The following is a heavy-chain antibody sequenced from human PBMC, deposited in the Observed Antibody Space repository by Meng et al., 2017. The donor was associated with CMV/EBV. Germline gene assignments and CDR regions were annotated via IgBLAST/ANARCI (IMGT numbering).Heavy chain of an antibody. D-gene: IGHD6-13*01. CDR1: GFTFDDYA. CDR2: ISWNSGSI. J-gene: IGHJ5*02. V-gene: IGHV3-9*03. CDR3: AKAYSSSWRAWFDP. Sequence: SLKISCAASGFTFDDYAMHWVRQAPGKGLEWVSGISWNSGSIGYADSVKGRFTISRDNAKNSLYLQMNSLRAEDMALYYCAKAYSSSWRAWFDPWGQGTLVTVSS.